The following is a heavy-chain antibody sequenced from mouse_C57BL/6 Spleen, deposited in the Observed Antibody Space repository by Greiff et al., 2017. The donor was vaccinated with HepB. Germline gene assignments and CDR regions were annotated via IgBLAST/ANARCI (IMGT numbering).Heavy chain of an antibody. CDR3: AREGYRDAMDY. Sequence: DVQLVESGGGLVKPGGSLKLSCAASGFTFSDYGMHWVRQAPEKGLEWVAYISSGSSTIYYADTVKGRFTISRDNAKNTLFLQMTSLRSEDTAMYYCAREGYRDAMDYWGQGTSVTVSS. CDR2: ISSGSSTI. D-gene: IGHD2-12*01. CDR1: GFTFSDYG. V-gene: IGHV5-17*01. J-gene: IGHJ4*01.